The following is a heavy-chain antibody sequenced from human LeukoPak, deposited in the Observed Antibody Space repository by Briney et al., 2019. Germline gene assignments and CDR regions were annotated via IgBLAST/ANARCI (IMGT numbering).Heavy chain of an antibody. CDR2: IYSAGTT. CDR1: GLTVSSNY. Sequence: PGGSLRLSCAASGLTVSSNYISWVRRAPGKGLEWVSVIYSAGTTYSADSVKGRFTISRDNSKNTLYLQMNSLRVEDTAVYYCASQSTPVLPFDIWGQGTMVTVSS. CDR3: ASQSTPVLPFDI. J-gene: IGHJ3*02. V-gene: IGHV3-66*04.